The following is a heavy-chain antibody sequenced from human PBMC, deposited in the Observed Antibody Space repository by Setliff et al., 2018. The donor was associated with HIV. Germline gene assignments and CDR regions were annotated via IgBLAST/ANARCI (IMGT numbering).Heavy chain of an antibody. D-gene: IGHD7-27*01. CDR1: GGSFKDPN. CDR2: INHIRST. V-gene: IGHV4-34*01. CDR3: ARLGGNWGYWFDP. Sequence: SETLSLTCAVYGGSFKDPNWSWIRQPPGKGLEWIGEINHIRSTNYNPSLKSRVTMSVDTSKNQFPLRLNALTAADTAVYYCARLGGNWGYWFDPWSQGTLVTVSS. J-gene: IGHJ5*02.